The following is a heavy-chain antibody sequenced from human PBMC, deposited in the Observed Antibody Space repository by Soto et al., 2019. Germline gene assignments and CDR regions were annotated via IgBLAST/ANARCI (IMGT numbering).Heavy chain of an antibody. V-gene: IGHV3-30-3*01. D-gene: IGHD6-13*01. CDR3: ARTEGFSNYWYTD. CDR2: ISYDGGSK. Sequence: QVQLVESGGGVAQPGRYLTLSCAASGFTFNTYAMHWVRLPPGKGLEWVAAISYDGGSKYYADSVRDRFTISRDDSKSTLYLQMNRLRREDTAVYYCARTEGFSNYWYTDWGQGTLVTVSS. CDR1: GFTFNTYA. J-gene: IGHJ4*02.